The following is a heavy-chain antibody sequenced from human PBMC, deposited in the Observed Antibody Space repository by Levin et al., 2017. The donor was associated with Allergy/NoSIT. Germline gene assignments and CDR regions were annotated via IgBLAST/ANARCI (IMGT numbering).Heavy chain of an antibody. CDR1: GFTFSSYG. Sequence: GESLKISCAASGFTFSSYGMHWVRQAPGKGLEWVAVISYDGSNKYYADSVKGRFTISRDNSKNTLYLQMNSLRAEDTAVYYCAKDEGGIAVPSFDYWGQGTLVTVSS. CDR3: AKDEGGIAVPSFDY. J-gene: IGHJ4*02. V-gene: IGHV3-30*18. D-gene: IGHD6-19*01. CDR2: ISYDGSNK.